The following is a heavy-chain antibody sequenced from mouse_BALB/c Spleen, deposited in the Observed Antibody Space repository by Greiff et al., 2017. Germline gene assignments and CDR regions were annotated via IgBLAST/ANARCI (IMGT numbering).Heavy chain of an antibody. D-gene: IGHD2-2*01. CDR3: ARGGYDGYYAMDY. CDR1: GYTFTDYA. Sequence: VQLQQSGAELVRPGVSVKISCKGSGYTFTDYAMHWVKQSHAKSLEWIGVISTYYGDASYNQKFKGKATMTVDKSSSTAYMELARLTSEDSAIYYCARGGYDGYYAMDYWGQGTSVTVSS. V-gene: IGHV1S137*01. J-gene: IGHJ4*01. CDR2: ISTYYGDA.